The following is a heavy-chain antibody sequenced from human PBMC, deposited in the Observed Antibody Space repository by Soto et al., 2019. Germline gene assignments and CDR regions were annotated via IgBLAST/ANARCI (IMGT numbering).Heavy chain of an antibody. J-gene: IGHJ5*02. D-gene: IGHD3-10*01. CDR1: GGTFSSYA. Sequence: QVPLVQSGAEVKKPGSSVKVSCKASGGTFSSYAISWVRQAPGQGLEWMGGIIPIFGTANYAQKFQGRVTITADESTSTAYMELSSLRSEDTAVYYCARDLETMVRGVIGWFDPWGQGTLVTVSS. V-gene: IGHV1-69*01. CDR3: ARDLETMVRGVIGWFDP. CDR2: IIPIFGTA.